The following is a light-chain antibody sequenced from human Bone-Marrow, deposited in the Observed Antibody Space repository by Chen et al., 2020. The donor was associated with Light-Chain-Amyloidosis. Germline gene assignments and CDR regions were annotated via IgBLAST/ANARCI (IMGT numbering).Light chain of an antibody. CDR3: QVWDRSSDRPV. V-gene: IGLV3-21*02. CDR2: DAS. J-gene: IGLJ3*02. CDR1: NIGSTS. Sequence: SYLLTQPSSVSVAPGQTATIACGGNNIGSTSVHWYQQPPGQAPLLVVYDASDRPSRIPERLSGSNSGNTATLTISRVEAGDEADYYCQVWDRSSDRPVFGGGTKLTVL.